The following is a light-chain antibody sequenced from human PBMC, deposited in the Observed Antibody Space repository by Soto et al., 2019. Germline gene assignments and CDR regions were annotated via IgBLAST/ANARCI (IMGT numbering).Light chain of an antibody. CDR3: TTWDDSLNGHVI. V-gene: IGLV1-44*01. CDR1: TSNIGTNA. J-gene: IGLJ2*01. CDR2: GNN. Sequence: QSVLTQPPSASGTPGQRVTISCSGSTSNIGTNAVNWYQQLPGTAPKLLIYGNNQRPSGVPDRFSGSKSGTSASLAISGLQSEEEAAYYCTTWDDSLNGHVIFGGGTKLTVL.